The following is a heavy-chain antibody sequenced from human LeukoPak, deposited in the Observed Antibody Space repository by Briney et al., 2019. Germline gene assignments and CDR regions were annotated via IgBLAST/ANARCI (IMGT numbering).Heavy chain of an antibody. CDR2: IIPIFGTA. V-gene: IGHV1-69*06. Sequence: ASVKVSCKASGGTFSSYAISWVRQAPGQGLEWMGGIIPIFGTANYAQKFQGRVTITADKSTSTAYMELSSLRSEDTAVYYCARGRGQLKYYYYYMDVWGKGTTVTVSS. J-gene: IGHJ6*03. D-gene: IGHD5-18*01. CDR1: GGTFSSYA. CDR3: ARGRGQLKYYYYYMDV.